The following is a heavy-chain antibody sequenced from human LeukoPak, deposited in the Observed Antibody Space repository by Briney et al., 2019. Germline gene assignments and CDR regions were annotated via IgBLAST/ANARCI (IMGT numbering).Heavy chain of an antibody. V-gene: IGHV1-2*02. CDR3: ARDYYGSARNFDY. CDR2: INPHSGGT. CDR1: GYTFTDYY. J-gene: IGHJ4*02. Sequence: ASVKVSCKASGYTFTDYYMHWVRQAPGQGLEWMAWINPHSGGTNYAQKFQGRVTMTRDTSMSTAYMELSRLTSDDTAVYYCARDYYGSARNFDYWGQGTLVTVSS. D-gene: IGHD3-10*01.